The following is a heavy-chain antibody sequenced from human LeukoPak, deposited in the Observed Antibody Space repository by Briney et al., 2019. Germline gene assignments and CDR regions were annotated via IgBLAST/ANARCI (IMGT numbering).Heavy chain of an antibody. CDR2: IGSSGSTK. J-gene: IGHJ4*02. CDR3: VRGQAAAGTGFDG. Sequence: PGGTLRLSCAASGLSFSSYEMNWVRQPPGKGLEWVSYIGSSGSTKYYTDSVKGRFTTSKDNAKNSLYLQMNSLRAEDTAVYYCVRGQAAAGTGFDGWGQATLVTVSA. D-gene: IGHD6-13*01. V-gene: IGHV3-48*03. CDR1: GLSFSSYE.